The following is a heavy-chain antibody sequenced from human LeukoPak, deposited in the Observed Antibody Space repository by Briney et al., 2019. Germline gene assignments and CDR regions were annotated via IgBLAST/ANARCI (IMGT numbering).Heavy chain of an antibody. V-gene: IGHV4-34*01. CDR1: GGSFSGYY. J-gene: IGHJ4*02. D-gene: IGHD2-8*01. CDR2: INHSGST. Sequence: PSETLSLTCAVYGGSFSGYYWSWIRQPPGKGLEWIGEINHSGSTNYNPSLKSRVTISVDTSKNQFSLKLSSVTAADTAVYYCASGYAFSPLDYWGQGTLVTVSS. CDR3: ASGYAFSPLDY.